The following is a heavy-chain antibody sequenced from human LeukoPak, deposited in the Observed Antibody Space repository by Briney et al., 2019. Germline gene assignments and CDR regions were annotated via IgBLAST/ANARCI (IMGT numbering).Heavy chain of an antibody. Sequence: KPSETLSLTCTVSGGSISSYYWSWVRQPPGKELEWIGNIYHSGSTNYDPSLKSRVTISLDTSKNQFSLKLTSVTAADTALYYCARGQGGNYYLNYFDYWGQGALVTVSS. CDR1: GGSISSYY. D-gene: IGHD1-26*01. CDR2: IYHSGST. J-gene: IGHJ4*02. V-gene: IGHV4-59*01. CDR3: ARGQGGNYYLNYFDY.